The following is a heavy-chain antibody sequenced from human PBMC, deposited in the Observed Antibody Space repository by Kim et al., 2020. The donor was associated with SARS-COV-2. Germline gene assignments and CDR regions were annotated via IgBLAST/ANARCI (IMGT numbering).Heavy chain of an antibody. D-gene: IGHD3-22*01. CDR2: IKSKTDGGTT. J-gene: IGHJ4*02. CDR3: TTASLGYDSSGYYY. Sequence: GGSLRLSCAASGFTFSNAWMSWVRQAPGKGLEWVGRIKSKTDGGTTDYAAPVKGRFTISRDDSKNTLYLQMNSLKTEDTAVYYCTTASLGYDSSGYYYWGQGTLVTVSS. V-gene: IGHV3-15*01. CDR1: GFTFSNAW.